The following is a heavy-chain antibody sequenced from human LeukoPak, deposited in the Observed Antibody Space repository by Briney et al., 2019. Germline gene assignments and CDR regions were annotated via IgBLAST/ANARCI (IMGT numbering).Heavy chain of an antibody. CDR1: GGSISSSSYY. V-gene: IGHV4-39*01. Sequence: AETLSLTCAVSGGSISSSSYYGGWIRQPPGKGLEWIGRIYYSGSTYYNPSLKSRVTISVDTSKNQFALKLSSVTAADTAVYYCASVPYYYDSSGYYYGYYFDYWGQGTLVTVSS. CDR2: IYYSGST. D-gene: IGHD3-22*01. J-gene: IGHJ4*02. CDR3: ASVPYYYDSSGYYYGYYFDY.